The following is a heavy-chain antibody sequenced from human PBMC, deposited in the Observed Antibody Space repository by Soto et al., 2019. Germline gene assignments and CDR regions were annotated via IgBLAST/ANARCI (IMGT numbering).Heavy chain of an antibody. V-gene: IGHV3-15*01. CDR2: IKSKTDGGTT. D-gene: IGHD3-3*01. CDR1: GFTFSNAW. J-gene: IGHJ3*02. CDR3: TTLSYDFWSGSGAFDI. Sequence: GGSLRLSCAASGFTFSNAWMSWVRQAPGKGLEWVGRIKSKTDGGTTDYAAPVKGRFTISRDDSKNTLYLQMNSLKTEDTAVYYCTTLSYDFWSGSGAFDIWGQGTMVTVSS.